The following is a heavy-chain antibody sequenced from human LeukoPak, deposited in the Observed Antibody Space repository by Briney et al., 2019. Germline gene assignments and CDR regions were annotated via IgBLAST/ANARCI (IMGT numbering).Heavy chain of an antibody. J-gene: IGHJ1*01. CDR3: ARVSRGYCSSTSCPRTAEYFQR. D-gene: IGHD2-2*01. CDR2: IKQDGSEK. CDR1: GFTFSSYW. Sequence: GGSLRLSCAASGFTFSSYWMSWVRQAPGKGLEWVANIKQDGSEKYYVDSVKGRFTISRDNAKNSLYLQMNGLRAEDTAVYYCARVSRGYCSSTSCPRTAEYFQRWGQGNLVNGSS. V-gene: IGHV3-7*03.